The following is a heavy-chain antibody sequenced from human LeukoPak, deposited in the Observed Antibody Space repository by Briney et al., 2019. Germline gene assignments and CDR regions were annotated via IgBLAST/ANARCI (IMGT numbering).Heavy chain of an antibody. J-gene: IGHJ4*02. CDR2: INPNSGGT. V-gene: IGHV1-2*02. CDR3: ARDEGAGTGFDY. D-gene: IGHD6-13*01. CDR1: GYTFTGYY. Sequence: ASVKVSCKASGYTFTGYYMHWVRQAPGQGLEWMGWINPNSGGTNYAQKFQGRVTMTRDTSISTAYMELSRLRSDDTAVYYCARDEGAGTGFDYWGQGTLVTVSS.